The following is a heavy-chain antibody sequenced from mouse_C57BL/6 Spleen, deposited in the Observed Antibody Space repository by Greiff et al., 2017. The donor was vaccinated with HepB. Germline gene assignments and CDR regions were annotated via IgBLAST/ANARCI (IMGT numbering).Heavy chain of an antibody. CDR2: IYPRDGST. CDR3: ASKNGAMDY. CDR1: GYTFTSYD. V-gene: IGHV1-85*01. Sequence: VQLKESGPELVKPGASVKLSCKASGYTFTSYDINWVKQRPGQGLEWIGWIYPRDGSTKYNEKFKGKATLTVDTSSSTAYMELHSLTSEDAAVYFCASKNGAMDYWGQGTSVTVSS. J-gene: IGHJ4*01.